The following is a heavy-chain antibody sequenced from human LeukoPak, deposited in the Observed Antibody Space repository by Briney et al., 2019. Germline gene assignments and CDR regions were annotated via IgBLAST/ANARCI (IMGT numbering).Heavy chain of an antibody. D-gene: IGHD3-10*01. V-gene: IGHV3-53*01. CDR1: GFTFSSYA. J-gene: IGHJ4*02. CDR2: IYSAGNT. Sequence: GGSLRLSCAASGFTFSSYAISWVRQAPGKGLEWVSVIYSAGNTYYADSVRGRFTISSDNSKNTLYLQMNSLRAEDTAVYYCVRDYGSGTYYSDYWGQGTLVTVSS. CDR3: VRDYGSGTYYSDY.